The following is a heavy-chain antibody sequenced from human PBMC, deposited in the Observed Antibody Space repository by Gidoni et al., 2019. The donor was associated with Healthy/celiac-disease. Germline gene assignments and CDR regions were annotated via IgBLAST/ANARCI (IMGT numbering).Heavy chain of an antibody. J-gene: IGHJ6*02. D-gene: IGHD5-18*01. Sequence: QVQLQQRGAGLLKPSETLSLTCAVYGGSVSGYYWSWIRQPPGKGMEWIGEINHSGSTNYNPSLKSRVTISVDTSKNQFSLKLSSVTAADTAVYYCARGLTERGYSYGRYYYGMDVWGQGTTVTVSS. CDR3: ARGLTERGYSYGRYYYGMDV. CDR1: GGSVSGYY. CDR2: INHSGST. V-gene: IGHV4-34*01.